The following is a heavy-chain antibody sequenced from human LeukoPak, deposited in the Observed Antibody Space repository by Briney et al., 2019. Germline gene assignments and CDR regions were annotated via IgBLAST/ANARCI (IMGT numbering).Heavy chain of an antibody. CDR2: IRYDGSNK. D-gene: IGHD2-15*01. Sequence: PGGSLRLSCAASGFTFSSYGVHWVRQAPGKGLEWVAFIRYDGSNKYYADSVKGRFTISRDNSKNTLYLQMNSLRAEDTAVYYCAKARRQAAVDYWGQGTLVTVSS. CDR3: AKARRQAAVDY. J-gene: IGHJ4*02. CDR1: GFTFSSYG. V-gene: IGHV3-30*02.